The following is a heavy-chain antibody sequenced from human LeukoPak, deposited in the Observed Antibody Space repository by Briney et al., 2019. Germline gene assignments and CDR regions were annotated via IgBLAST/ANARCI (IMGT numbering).Heavy chain of an antibody. J-gene: IGHJ5*02. CDR2: IRDDGSNK. CDR1: RFTFSTYG. CDR3: AKDEGWSGSGSSDHNNWIDP. D-gene: IGHD3-10*01. V-gene: IGHV3-30*02. Sequence: GGSLRLSCAASRFTFSTYGMHWVRQAPGKGLEWVAFIRDDGSNKYYADSVKGRFTISRYNSKNTLYLQMNSLRAEDTAAYYCAKDEGWSGSGSSDHNNWIDPWGQGTLVTVSS.